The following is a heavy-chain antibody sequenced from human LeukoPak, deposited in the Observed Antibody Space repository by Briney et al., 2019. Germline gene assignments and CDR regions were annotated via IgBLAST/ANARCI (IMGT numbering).Heavy chain of an antibody. J-gene: IGHJ5*02. CDR3: ARGGSSSWHGEWARGYSYGSPSFDP. CDR1: GGSISSYY. CDR2: IYYSGST. Sequence: SETLSLTCTVSGGSISSYYWSWIRQPPGKGLEWIGYIYYSGSTNYSPSLKSRVTISVDTSKNQFSLKLSSVTAADTAVYYCARGGSSSWHGEWARGYSYGSPSFDPWGQGTLVTVSS. D-gene: IGHD5-18*01. V-gene: IGHV4-59*01.